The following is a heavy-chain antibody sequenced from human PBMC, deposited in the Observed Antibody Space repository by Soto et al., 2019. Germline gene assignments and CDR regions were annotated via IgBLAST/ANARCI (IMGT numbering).Heavy chain of an antibody. CDR1: GFTFDDYA. D-gene: IGHD2-15*01. Sequence: GGSLRLSCAASGFTFDDYAMHWVRQAPGKGLEWVSGISWNSGSIGYADSVKGRFTISRDNAKNSLYLQMNSLRAEDTALYYCAKESYCSGGSCYDGAFDIWGQGTMVTVSS. CDR2: ISWNSGSI. CDR3: AKESYCSGGSCYDGAFDI. V-gene: IGHV3-9*01. J-gene: IGHJ3*02.